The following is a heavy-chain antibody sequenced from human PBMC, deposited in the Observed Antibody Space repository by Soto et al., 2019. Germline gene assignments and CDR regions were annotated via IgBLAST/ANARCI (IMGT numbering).Heavy chain of an antibody. CDR1: GGSVSSSGNY. V-gene: IGHV4-39*01. Sequence: QLQLQESGPGLVKPSETLSLTCTVSGGSVSSSGNYWGWIRQPPGKGLEWIGSVQNSGNTYYNPSPKSRVTISVDTSKNQFSLNLSSVTAADTSVYYCARGLSSPSAAGVWGQGTLVTVSS. J-gene: IGHJ4*02. D-gene: IGHD6-6*01. CDR3: ARGLSSPSAAGV. CDR2: VQNSGNT.